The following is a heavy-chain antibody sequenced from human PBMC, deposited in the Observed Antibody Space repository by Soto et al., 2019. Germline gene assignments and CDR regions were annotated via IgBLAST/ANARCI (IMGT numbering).Heavy chain of an antibody. D-gene: IGHD3-16*01. CDR2: IYPGDSDT. CDR3: ARHGRGGSQEPGDYYYYYGMDV. Sequence: GESLKISCKGSGYSLTSYWIGWVRQMPGKGLEWMGIIYPGDSDTRYSPSFQGQVTISADKSISTAYLQWSSLKASDTAMYYCARHGRGGSQEPGDYYYYYGMDVWGQGTTDTVSS. CDR1: GYSLTSYW. J-gene: IGHJ6*02. V-gene: IGHV5-51*01.